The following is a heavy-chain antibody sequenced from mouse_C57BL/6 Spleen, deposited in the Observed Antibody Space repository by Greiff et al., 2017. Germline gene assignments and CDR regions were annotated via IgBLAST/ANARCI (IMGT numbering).Heavy chain of an antibody. CDR3: ARQLGVAYFDY. Sequence: EVQGVESGGGLVKPGGSLKLSCAASGFTFSDYGMHWVRQAPEKGLEWVAYISSGSSTIYYADTVKGRFPISRDNAKNTLFLQMTSLRSEDTAMYYCARQLGVAYFDYWGQGTTLTVSS. J-gene: IGHJ2*01. CDR2: ISSGSSTI. CDR1: GFTFSDYG. D-gene: IGHD4-1*02. V-gene: IGHV5-17*01.